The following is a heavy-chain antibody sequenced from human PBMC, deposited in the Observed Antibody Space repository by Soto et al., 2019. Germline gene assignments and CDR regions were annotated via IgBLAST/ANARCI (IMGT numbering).Heavy chain of an antibody. CDR2: FDPEDGET. D-gene: IGHD3-9*01. J-gene: IGHJ3*02. V-gene: IGHV1-24*01. Sequence: ASVKVSCKVSGYTLTELSMHWVRQAPGKGLEWMGGFDPEDGETIYAQKFQGRVTMTEDTSTDTAYMELSSLRSEDTAVYYCATAANVDFHWQPDAFDTWGQGTMVTV. CDR3: ATAANVDFHWQPDAFDT. CDR1: GYTLTELS.